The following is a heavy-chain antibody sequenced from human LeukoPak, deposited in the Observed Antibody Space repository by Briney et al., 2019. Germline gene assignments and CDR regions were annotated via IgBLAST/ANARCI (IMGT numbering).Heavy chain of an antibody. Sequence: SETLSLTCAVYGGSFSGYYWSWIRQPPGKGLEWIGEINHSGSTNYNPSLKSRVTISVDTSKNQFSLKLSSVTAADTAVYYCARGKQQLQYWGQGTLVTVSS. J-gene: IGHJ4*02. D-gene: IGHD6-13*01. CDR1: GGSFSGYY. CDR2: INHSGST. CDR3: ARGKQQLQY. V-gene: IGHV4-34*01.